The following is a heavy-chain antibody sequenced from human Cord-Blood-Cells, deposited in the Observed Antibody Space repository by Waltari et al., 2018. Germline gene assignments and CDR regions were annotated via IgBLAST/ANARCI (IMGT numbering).Heavy chain of an antibody. CDR1: GFTFSSYA. Sequence: QVQLVESGGGVVQPGRSLRLSCAASGFTFSSYALHWVRQAPGKGVGGVAVISYDGSNRYYADSVKGRFTISRDNSKNTLYLQRNSLRAEDTAVYYCARASSWYGGVDYWGQGTLVTVSS. CDR3: ARASSWYGGVDY. CDR2: ISYDGSNR. J-gene: IGHJ4*02. V-gene: IGHV3-30-3*01. D-gene: IGHD6-13*01.